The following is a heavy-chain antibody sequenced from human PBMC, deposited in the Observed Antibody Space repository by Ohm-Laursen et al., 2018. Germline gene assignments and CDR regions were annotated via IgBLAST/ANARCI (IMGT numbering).Heavy chain of an antibody. V-gene: IGHV4-31*02. Sequence: SETLSLTCAVNGESSSGYFWSWIRQHPGKGLEWIGYIYYSGSTYYNPSLKSRVTISVDTSKNQFSLKLSSVTAADTAVYYCARDRKGTTGFDLWGRGTLVTVSS. CDR2: IYYSGST. J-gene: IGHJ2*01. D-gene: IGHD4-11*01. CDR3: ARDRKGTTGFDL. CDR1: GESSSGYF.